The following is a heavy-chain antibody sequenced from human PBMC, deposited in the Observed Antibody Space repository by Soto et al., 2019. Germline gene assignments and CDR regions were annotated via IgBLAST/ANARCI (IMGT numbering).Heavy chain of an antibody. CDR3: ARGGGEMATPPPYIY. J-gene: IGHJ4*02. V-gene: IGHV1-2*04. D-gene: IGHD3-16*01. Sequence: ASVKVSCKASGYTFTGYYMHWVRQAPGQGLEWMGWINPNSGGTNYAQKFQGWVTMTRDTSISTAYMELSRLRSDDTAIYYCARGGGEMATPPPYIYWGQGTLVTVSS. CDR1: GYTFTGYY. CDR2: INPNSGGT.